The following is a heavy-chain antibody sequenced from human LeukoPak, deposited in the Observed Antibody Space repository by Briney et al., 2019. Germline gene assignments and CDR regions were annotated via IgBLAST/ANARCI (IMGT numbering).Heavy chain of an antibody. Sequence: PGGSLRLSCAASGFTFSSYWMSWVRQAPGKGLEWVANIKQDGSEKYYVDSVKGRFTISRDNAKNSLYLQMNSLRAEDTAVYYCARDLAGHYYGSGSSFDYWGQGTLVTVP. CDR3: ARDLAGHYYGSGSSFDY. CDR2: IKQDGSEK. J-gene: IGHJ4*02. V-gene: IGHV3-7*01. CDR1: GFTFSSYW. D-gene: IGHD3-10*01.